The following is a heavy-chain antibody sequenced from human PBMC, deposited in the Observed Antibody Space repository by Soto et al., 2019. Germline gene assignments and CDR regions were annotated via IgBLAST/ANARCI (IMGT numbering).Heavy chain of an antibody. D-gene: IGHD3-3*01. J-gene: IGHJ6*02. CDR3: ARDQEAGSFFPYYYGMDV. V-gene: IGHV3-48*03. CDR2: ISSSGSTI. Sequence: GVSLRLSAATSGFTFSSYEMNWVRQTPGKGLEWVSYISSSGSTIYYADSVKGRFTISRDNAKNSLYLQMDSLRAEDTAVYYCARDQEAGSFFPYYYGMDVWGQGTTVTVSS. CDR1: GFTFSSYE.